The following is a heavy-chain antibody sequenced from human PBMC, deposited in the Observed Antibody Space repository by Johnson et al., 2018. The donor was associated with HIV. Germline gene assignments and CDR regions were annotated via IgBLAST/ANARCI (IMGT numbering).Heavy chain of an antibody. V-gene: IGHV3-30-3*01. CDR3: AKDINLHPGAFDI. D-gene: IGHD3-10*01. CDR1: GFTFSSYA. J-gene: IGHJ3*02. Sequence: QVQLVESGGGVVQPGRSLRLSCAASGFTFSSYAMHWVRQAPGKGLEWVAVISYDGSNKYYADSVKGRFTISRDNSKNTLYLQMNSLRAEDTAVYYCAKDINLHPGAFDIWGQGTMVTVSS. CDR2: ISYDGSNK.